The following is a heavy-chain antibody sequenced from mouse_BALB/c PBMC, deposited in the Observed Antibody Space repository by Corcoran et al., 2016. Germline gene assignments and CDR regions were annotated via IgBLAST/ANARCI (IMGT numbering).Heavy chain of an antibody. J-gene: IGHJ1*01. CDR3: ARHHYYGSSIYWYFDV. CDR1: GFDFSRYW. V-gene: IGHV4-1*02. Sequence: EVKLLESGGGLVQPGGSLKLSCAASGFDFSRYWMSWVRQAPGKGLEWIGEINPDSSTINYTPSLKDKFIISRDNAKNTLYLQMSKVRSEDTAPYYCARHHYYGSSIYWYFDVWGAGTMVTVSS. D-gene: IGHD1-1*01. CDR2: INPDSSTI.